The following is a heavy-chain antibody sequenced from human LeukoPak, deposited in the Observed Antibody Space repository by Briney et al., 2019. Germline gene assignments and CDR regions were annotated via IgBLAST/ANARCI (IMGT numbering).Heavy chain of an antibody. D-gene: IGHD6-13*01. J-gene: IGHJ6*02. Sequence: GGSLRLSCEASGYTFDDYAMHWVRQAPGKGLEWVSAISWNSGSIGYADSVKGRFTISRDNSKNSLYLQMNSLRTEDTALYYCAKAITPIAAAGPAGEYYGMDVWGQGTTVTVSS. CDR2: ISWNSGSI. CDR1: GYTFDDYA. CDR3: AKAITPIAAAGPAGEYYGMDV. V-gene: IGHV3-9*01.